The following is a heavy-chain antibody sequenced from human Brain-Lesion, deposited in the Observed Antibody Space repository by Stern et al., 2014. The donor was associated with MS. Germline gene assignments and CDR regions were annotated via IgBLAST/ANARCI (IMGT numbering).Heavy chain of an antibody. J-gene: IGHJ4*02. CDR1: GYTLTELS. CDR3: ATLSPGAGGNYYRHFDY. CDR2: FDPEDGET. V-gene: IGHV1-24*01. Sequence: QVQLVESGAEVKKPGASVKVSCKVSGYTLTELSMHWVRQAPRKGLEWMGGFDPEDGETIYAQKFQGRVTMTEDTSTDTAYMELSSLRSEDTAVYYCATLSPGAGGNYYRHFDYWGQGALVTVSS. D-gene: IGHD1-26*01.